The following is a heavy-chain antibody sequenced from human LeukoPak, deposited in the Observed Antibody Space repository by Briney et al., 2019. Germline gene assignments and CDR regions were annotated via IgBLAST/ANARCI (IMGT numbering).Heavy chain of an antibody. V-gene: IGHV4-59*08. Sequence: SETLSLTCTVSGGSISSYYWSWIRQPPGKGLEWIGYIYYSGSTNYNPSLKSRVTISVDTSKNQFSLKLSSVTAADTAVYYCARAYSGSYIYYYYYGMDVWGQETTVTVSS. D-gene: IGHD1-26*01. J-gene: IGHJ6*02. CDR1: GGSISSYY. CDR3: ARAYSGSYIYYYYYGMDV. CDR2: IYYSGST.